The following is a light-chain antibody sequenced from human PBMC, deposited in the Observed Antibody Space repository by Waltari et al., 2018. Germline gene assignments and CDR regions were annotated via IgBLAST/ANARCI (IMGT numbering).Light chain of an antibody. CDR1: QSVTNY. Sequence: IVLTQSPAILSLSSGERASLSCRASQSVTNYLAWYQQKPGHAPRLLIYDTSNRATGIPARFSGSGFGTDFTLTISSLEPEDFAVYYCQQRRDWPLTFGGGTKVEIK. CDR3: QQRRDWPLT. J-gene: IGKJ4*01. V-gene: IGKV3-11*01. CDR2: DTS.